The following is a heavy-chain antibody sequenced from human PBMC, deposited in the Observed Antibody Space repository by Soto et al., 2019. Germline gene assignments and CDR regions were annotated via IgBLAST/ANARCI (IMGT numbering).Heavy chain of an antibody. J-gene: IGHJ6*02. D-gene: IGHD6-13*01. CDR2: INHSGST. CDR1: GGSFSGYY. V-gene: IGHV4-34*01. Sequence: SETLSLTCAVYGGSFSGYYWSWIRQPPGKGLEWIGEINHSGSTNYNPSLKSRVTISVDTSKNQFSLKLSSVTAAYTAVYYCARGPRYSRYYYYYYGMDVWGQGTTVTVSS. CDR3: ARGPRYSRYYYYYYGMDV.